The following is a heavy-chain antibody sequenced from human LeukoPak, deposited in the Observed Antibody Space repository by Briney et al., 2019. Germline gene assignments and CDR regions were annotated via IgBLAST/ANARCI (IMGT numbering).Heavy chain of an antibody. D-gene: IGHD3-16*02. CDR1: GFPLRSSH. J-gene: IGHJ4*02. Sequence: GGSLTLSCAASGFPLRSSHMRWVRQAPGRGLEWVASISGRGDTTFDTDSVKGRFTVYRDNSENTLSLQMSSLRAEDTAVYYWAKISVGTLGGILVISDWGQGNLVTVSS. V-gene: IGHV3-23*01. CDR2: ISGRGDTT. CDR3: AKISVGTLGGILVISD.